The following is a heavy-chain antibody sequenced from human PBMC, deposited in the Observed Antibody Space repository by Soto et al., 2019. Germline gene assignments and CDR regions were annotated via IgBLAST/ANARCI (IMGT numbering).Heavy chain of an antibody. CDR2: IIPLFGVP. CDR3: ASAYSSGWCGDFDY. D-gene: IGHD6-19*01. J-gene: IGHJ4*02. CDR1: GGTFSSYA. Sequence: QVQLVQSGAEVKKPGSSVKVSCKSSGGTFSSYAINWVRQAPGQGLEWMGGIIPLFGVPNYAQKFQGRVTITAADSTTTAYMELSSLRAEDTAVYYCASAYSSGWCGDFDYWDQGILVTVSS. V-gene: IGHV1-69*12.